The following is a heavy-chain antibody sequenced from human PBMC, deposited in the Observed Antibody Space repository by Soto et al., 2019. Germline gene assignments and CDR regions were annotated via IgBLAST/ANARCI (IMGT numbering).Heavy chain of an antibody. CDR1: GYPVTAYY. CDR2: INPATGAA. Sequence: QLHLVQSGAVVKKPGASVTVSCSASGYPVTAYYMHWVRQAPGRGLEWMGGINPATGAAKYTQTFQGRGTKTRDTSTRTVFTELSGLTSKVTAVFYCASGGGVRVRGSAAFDMRGQRTMVPVSS. V-gene: IGHV1-2*02. CDR3: ASGGGVRVRGSAAFDM. J-gene: IGHJ3*02. D-gene: IGHD3-16*01.